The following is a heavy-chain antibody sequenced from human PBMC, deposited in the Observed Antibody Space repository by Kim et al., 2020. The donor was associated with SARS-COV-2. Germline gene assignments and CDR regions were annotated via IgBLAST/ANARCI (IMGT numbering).Heavy chain of an antibody. CDR3: ARDWMDV. V-gene: IGHV4-4*07. J-gene: IGHJ6*02. CDR2: TSGST. Sequence: TSGSTNYNPSLKSRVIMSVDTSKNQFSLKLSSVTAADTAVYYCARDWMDVWGQGTTVTVSS.